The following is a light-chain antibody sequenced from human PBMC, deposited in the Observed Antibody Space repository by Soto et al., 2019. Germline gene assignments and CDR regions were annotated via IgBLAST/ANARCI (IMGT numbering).Light chain of an antibody. CDR1: QSISTL. J-gene: IGKJ1*01. CDR2: DAS. CDR3: QQYNSYSAWT. Sequence: DIQMTQSPSTLSASVGDRVTITCRASQSISTLLAWYQQMPGTAPKLLMYDASRLKSGVPSRFSGSGSGTEFTLSISSLQPDDFATYYCQQYNSYSAWTFGQGTKVEIK. V-gene: IGKV1-5*01.